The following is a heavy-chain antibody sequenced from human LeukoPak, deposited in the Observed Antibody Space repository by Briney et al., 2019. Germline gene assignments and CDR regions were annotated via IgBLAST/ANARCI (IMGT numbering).Heavy chain of an antibody. V-gene: IGHV4-59*01. Sequence: SETLSLTCTVSGGSISSYYWSWIRQPPGKGLEWIGYIYYSGSTNYNPSLKSRVTISVDTSKNQVSLKLSSVTAADTAVYYCARTYYYGSGSYYDYYYGRDVWAKGTTVTVSS. CDR3: ARTYYYGSGSYYDYYYGRDV. CDR1: GGSISSYY. CDR2: IYYSGST. D-gene: IGHD3-10*01. J-gene: IGHJ6*04.